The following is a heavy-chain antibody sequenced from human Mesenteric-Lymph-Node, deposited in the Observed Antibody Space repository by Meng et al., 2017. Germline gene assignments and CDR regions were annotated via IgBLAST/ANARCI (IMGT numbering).Heavy chain of an antibody. J-gene: IGHJ5*02. CDR2: ISYDGSNK. V-gene: IGHV3-30*04. CDR3: ARDPPDYGERGLFDP. D-gene: IGHD4-17*01. CDR1: GFTFSSYA. Sequence: GESLKISCAASGFTFSSYAMHWVRQAPGKGLEWVAVISYDGSNKYYADSVKGRFTISRDNSKNTLYLQMNSRRAEDTAVYYCARDPPDYGERGLFDPWGQGTLVTVSS.